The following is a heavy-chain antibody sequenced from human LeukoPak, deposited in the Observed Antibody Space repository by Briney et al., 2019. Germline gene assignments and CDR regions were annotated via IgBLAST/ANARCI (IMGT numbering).Heavy chain of an antibody. CDR2: IIPIFGTA. Sequence: GASVKVSCKASGGTFSSYAISWVRQAPGQGLEWMGRIIPIFGTANYAQKFQGRVTITTDESTSTAYMELGSLRSEDTAVYYCARDKHSSSSSFDYWGQGTLVTVSS. CDR1: GGTFSSYA. D-gene: IGHD6-6*01. CDR3: ARDKHSSSSSFDY. V-gene: IGHV1-69*05. J-gene: IGHJ4*02.